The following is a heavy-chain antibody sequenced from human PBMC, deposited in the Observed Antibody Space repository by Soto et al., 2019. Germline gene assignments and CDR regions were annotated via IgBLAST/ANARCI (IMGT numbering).Heavy chain of an antibody. D-gene: IGHD4-17*01. CDR3: STGLTYFSDTTGYYFDS. CDR2: IKSESEGGTT. V-gene: IGHV3-15*01. J-gene: IGHJ4*02. CDR1: GFTFSNAW. Sequence: GGSLRLSCAVSGFTFSNAWISWVRPAPGKGLEWIGRIKSESEGGTTEYAAPVKGRFTISRDDSKNTVYLQMTSLKTEDTAVYSCSTGLTYFSDTTGYYFDSWGQGALVTVSS.